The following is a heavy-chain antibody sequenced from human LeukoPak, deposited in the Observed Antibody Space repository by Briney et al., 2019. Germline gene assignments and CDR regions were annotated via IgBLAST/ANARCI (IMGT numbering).Heavy chain of an antibody. CDR2: INAGNGDT. Sequence: ASVKVSCKASGYSLTYYTIHWVRQAPGQRLEWMGWINAGNGDTKFSQNFQDRVTITSDTSASTAYMELSSLRSEDSAVYYCARRTDGRSFDWGQGTLVTVSS. J-gene: IGHJ4*02. CDR3: ARRTDGRSFD. D-gene: IGHD2/OR15-2a*01. CDR1: GYSLTYYT. V-gene: IGHV1-3*01.